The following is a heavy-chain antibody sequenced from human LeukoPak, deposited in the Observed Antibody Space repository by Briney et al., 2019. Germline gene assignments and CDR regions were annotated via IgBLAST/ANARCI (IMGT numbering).Heavy chain of an antibody. D-gene: IGHD3-10*01. CDR2: IYYSGST. J-gene: IGHJ4*02. V-gene: IGHV4-39*01. CDR3: VGSATAPYYFDY. Sequence: SETLSLTCTVSGGSISSSSYYWGWIRQPPGKGLEWIGSIYYSGSTYYNPSLKSRFTISVDTSKNQFSLKLSSVTAADTAVYYCVGSATAPYYFDYWGQGTLVTVSS. CDR1: GGSISSSSYY.